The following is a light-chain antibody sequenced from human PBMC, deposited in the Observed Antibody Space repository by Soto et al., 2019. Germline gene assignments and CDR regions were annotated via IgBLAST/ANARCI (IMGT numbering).Light chain of an antibody. Sequence: EIVLTQSPGTLSLSPGERATLSCRASQSVSNNYLAWYQQKPGQAPRLLIYGASNRATGIPYRFSGSRSGIDFPLTISILEPEDFSVYYCQQYGSSGTFVQGAKGEIK. CDR2: GAS. CDR3: QQYGSSGT. J-gene: IGKJ1*01. V-gene: IGKV3-20*01. CDR1: QSVSNNY.